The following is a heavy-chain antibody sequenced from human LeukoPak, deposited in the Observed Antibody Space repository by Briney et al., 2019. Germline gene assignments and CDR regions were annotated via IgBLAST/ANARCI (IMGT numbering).Heavy chain of an antibody. CDR2: ISSSSSYI. Sequence: GGSLRLSCAASGFTFSSYSMNWVRQAPGQGLEWVSYISSSSSYIYHADSVKGRFTISRDNAKNSLYLQMNSLRAEDTAVYYCAGDPGNWYFDLWGRGTLVTVSS. V-gene: IGHV3-21*01. D-gene: IGHD3-10*01. J-gene: IGHJ2*01. CDR1: GFTFSSYS. CDR3: AGDPGNWYFDL.